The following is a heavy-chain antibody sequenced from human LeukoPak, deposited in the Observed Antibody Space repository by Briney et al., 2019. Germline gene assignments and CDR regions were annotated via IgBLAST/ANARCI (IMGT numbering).Heavy chain of an antibody. Sequence: GGSLRLSCAASGFTFSSYGMHWVRQAPGKGLEWVAVIWYDGSNKYYADSVKGRFTISRDNSKNTLYLQMNSLRAEDTAVYYCARDRERRIAAAGVFDYWGQGTLVTVSS. J-gene: IGHJ4*02. CDR2: IWYDGSNK. D-gene: IGHD6-13*01. CDR3: ARDRERRIAAAGVFDY. CDR1: GFTFSSYG. V-gene: IGHV3-33*01.